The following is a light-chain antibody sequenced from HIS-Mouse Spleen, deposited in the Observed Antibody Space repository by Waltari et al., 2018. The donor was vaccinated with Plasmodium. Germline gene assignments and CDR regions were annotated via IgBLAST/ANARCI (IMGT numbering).Light chain of an antibody. CDR3: QQYNNWSFT. CDR1: QSVNRN. Sequence: EIVMTQSPATLSVSPGERATLSCRASQSVNRNLAWYQQKPGQAPRLLIYGASTRAAGIPARFSGSWSGTECTLTISSLQSEDFAVYYCQQYNNWSFTFGPGTKVDIK. V-gene: IGKV3-15*01. J-gene: IGKJ3*01. CDR2: GAS.